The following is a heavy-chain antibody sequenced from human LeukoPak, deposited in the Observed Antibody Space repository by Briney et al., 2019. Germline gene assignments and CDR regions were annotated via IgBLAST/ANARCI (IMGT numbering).Heavy chain of an antibody. CDR1: GFKFSSYS. CDR3: AKSPYFYNSGRYVDV. D-gene: IGHD3-10*01. CDR2: ISSSSSYI. V-gene: IGHV3-21*04. J-gene: IGHJ6*03. Sequence: GGSLRLSCAASGFKFSSYSMKWVRQAPGKGLEWVSFISSSSSYIYYADSLKGRFTISRDSSKNMLYLQMNRLRAEDTAVYYCAKSPYFYNSGRYVDVWGKGTTVTVSS.